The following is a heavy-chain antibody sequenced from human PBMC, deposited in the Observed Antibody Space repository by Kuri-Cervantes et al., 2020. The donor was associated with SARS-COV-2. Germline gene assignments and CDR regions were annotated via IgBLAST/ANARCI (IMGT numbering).Heavy chain of an antibody. V-gene: IGHV3-23*01. CDR2: ISGSGGNI. D-gene: IGHD3-3*01. J-gene: IGHJ4*02. CDR3: ATPRNFWSGPFDY. CDR1: GFTFRRYA. Sequence: GESLKISCAASGFTFRRYAMSWVRQAPGKGLEWVSAISGSGGNIYYADSVKGRFTISRDNSKNTLYLQMNSLRAEDTAVYYCATPRNFWSGPFDYWGQGTLVTVSS.